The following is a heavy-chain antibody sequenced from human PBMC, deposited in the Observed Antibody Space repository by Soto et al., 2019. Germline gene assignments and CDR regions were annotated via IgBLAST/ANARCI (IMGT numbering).Heavy chain of an antibody. D-gene: IGHD3-3*01. CDR3: ARQLYHTIFGVVIPYYYYYGMDV. J-gene: IGHJ6*02. CDR1: GGSFSGYY. V-gene: IGHV4-34*01. CDR2: INHSGST. Sequence: QVQLQQWGAGLLKPSETLSLTCAVYGGSFSGYYWSWIRQPPGKGLEWIGEINHSGSTNYNPSLKSRGTISVDTSKNQFSLKLSSVTAADTAVYYCARQLYHTIFGVVIPYYYYYGMDVWGQGTTVTVSS.